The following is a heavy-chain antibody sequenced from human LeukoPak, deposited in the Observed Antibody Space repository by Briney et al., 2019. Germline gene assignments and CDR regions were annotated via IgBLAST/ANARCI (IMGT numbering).Heavy chain of an antibody. D-gene: IGHD3-10*01. CDR2: VSYDGSNK. J-gene: IGHJ4*02. CDR3: AKNYPYGSGEGIDY. V-gene: IGHV3-30*18. CDR1: GFTFSSYG. Sequence: GSLRLSCAASGFTFSSYGMHWVRQAPGKGLEGVAVVSYDGSNKYYADSVKGRFTISRDNSKNTLYLQMNSLRAEDTAVYYCAKNYPYGSGEGIDYWGQGTLVTVSS.